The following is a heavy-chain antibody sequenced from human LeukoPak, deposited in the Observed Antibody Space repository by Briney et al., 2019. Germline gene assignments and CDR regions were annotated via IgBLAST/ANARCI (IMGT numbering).Heavy chain of an antibody. CDR2: IDDRDSYT. D-gene: IGHD3-10*01. J-gene: IGHJ6*04. Sequence: PGGSLQISCEGSGSIFTSYWIRWGRQLPGKGVEWMGRIDDRDSYTNDSPSCQGHVTISADKSISTAYLQWSSLKASDTAMYYCARQIWFGELLPYYYYGMDVWGKGTTVTVSS. V-gene: IGHV5-10-1*01. CDR3: ARQIWFGELLPYYYYGMDV. CDR1: GSIFTSYW.